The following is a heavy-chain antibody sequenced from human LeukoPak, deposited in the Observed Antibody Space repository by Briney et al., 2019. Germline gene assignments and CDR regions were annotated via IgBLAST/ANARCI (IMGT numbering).Heavy chain of an antibody. CDR2: ISYDGSNK. CDR3: AREGDYYNSSGYLDY. J-gene: IGHJ4*02. D-gene: IGHD3-22*01. V-gene: IGHV3-30*04. CDR1: GFTFSSYA. Sequence: GRSLRLSCAASGFTFSSYAMHWVRQAPGKGLEWVAVISYDGSNKYYADSVKGRFTISRDNSKNTLYLQMNSLRAEDTAVYYCAREGDYYNSSGYLDYWGQGTLVTVSS.